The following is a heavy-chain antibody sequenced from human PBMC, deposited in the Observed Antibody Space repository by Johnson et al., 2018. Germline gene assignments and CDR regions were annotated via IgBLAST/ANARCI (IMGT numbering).Heavy chain of an antibody. D-gene: IGHD3-22*01. Sequence: VQLLESGAEVKKPGSSVTVSCQASGGNFSRFPISWVRQAPGHGLEWMGGIIPIFETRNYAQKFQGRVTFTADESTRTGDMDLGSLTSEDTAMYYCARDSGDYYFDFWGQGTLVTVSS. V-gene: IGHV1-69*01. CDR2: IIPIFETR. CDR3: ARDSGDYYFDF. CDR1: GGNFSRFP. J-gene: IGHJ4*02.